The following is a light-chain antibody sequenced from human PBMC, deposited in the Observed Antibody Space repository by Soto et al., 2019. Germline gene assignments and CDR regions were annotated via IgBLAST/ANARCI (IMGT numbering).Light chain of an antibody. CDR2: AAS. Sequence: AIQMTQSPSSLSASVGDRVTITCRASQGIRNDLGWYQQKPGKAPKLLSYAASTLQSGVPSRFSGSGSGADFTLTIGSLQPEDFATYYCLQDYDYPLTFGGGTKVEIK. CDR3: LQDYDYPLT. V-gene: IGKV1-6*01. CDR1: QGIRND. J-gene: IGKJ4*01.